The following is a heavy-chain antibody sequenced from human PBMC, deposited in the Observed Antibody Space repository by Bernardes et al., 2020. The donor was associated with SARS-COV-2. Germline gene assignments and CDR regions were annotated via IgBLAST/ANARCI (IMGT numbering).Heavy chain of an antibody. V-gene: IGHV1-2*02. Sequence: ASVKVSCKASGYTFTGYYMHWVRQAPGQGLDWMGWINPSSGITNYAQKFQGRVTMTRDTSISTAYMELSRLTSDDTAVYYCARGGRILGATEENDFDYWGHGVPVTVSS. D-gene: IGHD1-26*01. CDR1: GYTFTGYY. CDR2: INPSSGIT. CDR3: ARGGRILGATEENDFDY. J-gene: IGHJ4*01.